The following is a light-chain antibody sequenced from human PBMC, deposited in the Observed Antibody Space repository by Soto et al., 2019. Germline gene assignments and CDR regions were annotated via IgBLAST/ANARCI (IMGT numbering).Light chain of an antibody. V-gene: IGKV3-20*01. J-gene: IGKJ3*01. CDR1: RDVYINA. CDR2: GAS. CDR3: QQYGASPFT. Sequence: VVLTQSPATLLLSPGEPATLSCRASRDVYINALAWYQQKPGRTPTLLIYGASTRATGIPDRFSATGSGTEFSLTISSVEPEDFAVYYCQQYGASPFTFGPGTRVEI.